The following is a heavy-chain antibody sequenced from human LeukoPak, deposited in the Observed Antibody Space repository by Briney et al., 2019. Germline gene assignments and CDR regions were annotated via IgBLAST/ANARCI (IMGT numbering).Heavy chain of an antibody. V-gene: IGHV1-8*01. CDR2: MSPNSGDT. D-gene: IGHD7-27*01. Sequence: GATVNVCCKASGYTFTIYDFNWVRQATGQRPEWMGWMSPNSGDTGYAQKFQDRVTMTRNTSISTAYMELSSLRSDDTAVYYCARGPPNWGYDYWGPGTLVTVSS. CDR3: ARGPPNWGYDY. J-gene: IGHJ4*02. CDR1: GYTFTIYD.